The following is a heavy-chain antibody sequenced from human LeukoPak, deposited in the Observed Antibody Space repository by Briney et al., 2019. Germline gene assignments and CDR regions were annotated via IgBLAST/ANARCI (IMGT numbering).Heavy chain of an antibody. D-gene: IGHD3-10*01. J-gene: IGHJ4*02. V-gene: IGHV4-4*07. Sequence: PSETLSLTCTASGGSINNYYWSRIRQPAGKGLEWIGRIYTSGSTNYNPSLKSRVTMSVDTSKNQFSLKLSSVTAADTAVYYCARWGSGSYYASFDYWGQGTLVTVSS. CDR3: ARWGSGSYYASFDY. CDR1: GGSINNYY. CDR2: IYTSGST.